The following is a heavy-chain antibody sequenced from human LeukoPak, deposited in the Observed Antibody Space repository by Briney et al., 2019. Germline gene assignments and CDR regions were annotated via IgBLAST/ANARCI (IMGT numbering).Heavy chain of an antibody. J-gene: IGHJ4*02. CDR2: ISGSGGST. CDR3: AKPQTYCSSTSCYPNGCDY. D-gene: IGHD2-2*01. V-gene: IGHV3-23*01. CDR1: GFTFSSYA. Sequence: GGSLRLSCAASGFTFSSYAMSWVRQAPGKGLEWVSAISGSGGSTYYADSVKGRFTISRDNSKNTLYLQMNSLRAEDTAVYYCAKPQTYCSSTSCYPNGCDYWGQGTLVTVSS.